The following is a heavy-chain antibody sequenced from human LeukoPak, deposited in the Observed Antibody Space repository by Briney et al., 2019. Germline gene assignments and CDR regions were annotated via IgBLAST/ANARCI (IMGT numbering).Heavy chain of an antibody. J-gene: IGHJ4*02. Sequence: SETLSLTCAVYGGSFSGYYWSWIRQPPGKGLEWIGEINHSGSTNYNPSLKSRVTISVDTSKNQFSLKLSSVTAADTAVYYCARADHYYDFWSGYYYYFDYWGQGTLVTVSS. CDR3: ARADHYYDFWSGYYYYFDY. V-gene: IGHV4-34*01. CDR1: GGSFSGYY. CDR2: INHSGST. D-gene: IGHD3-3*01.